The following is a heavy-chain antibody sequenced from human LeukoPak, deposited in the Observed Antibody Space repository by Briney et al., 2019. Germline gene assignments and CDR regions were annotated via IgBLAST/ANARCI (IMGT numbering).Heavy chain of an antibody. CDR2: INPNSGGS. V-gene: IGHV1-2*02. J-gene: IGHJ4*02. CDR3: ARDRRGAYGDYATSF. Sequence: ASVKVSCKASGYTFIGYYMHWLRQAPGQGLEWMGWINPNSGGSNYAQKFQGRVTMTRDTSISTAYMELSRLRSDDTAVYYCARDRRGAYGDYATSFWGQGTLVTVSS. D-gene: IGHD4-17*01. CDR1: GYTFIGYY.